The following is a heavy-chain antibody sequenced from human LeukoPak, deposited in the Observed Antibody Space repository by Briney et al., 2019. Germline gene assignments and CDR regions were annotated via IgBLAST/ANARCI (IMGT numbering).Heavy chain of an antibody. CDR2: INPNSGGT. CDR3: ARAGGYDYYYYYYMDV. Sequence: ASVKVSCKASGYTFTGYYMHWVRQAPGQGLEWMGWINPNSGGTNYAQKFQGRVTMTRDTSISTAYMELSSLRSEDTAVYYCARAGGYDYYYYYYMDVWGKGTTVTVSS. D-gene: IGHD5-12*01. CDR1: GYTFTGYY. J-gene: IGHJ6*03. V-gene: IGHV1-2*02.